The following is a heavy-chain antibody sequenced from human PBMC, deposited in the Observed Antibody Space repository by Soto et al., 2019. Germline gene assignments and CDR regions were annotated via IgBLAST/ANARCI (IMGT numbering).Heavy chain of an antibody. D-gene: IGHD3-22*01. CDR1: GFTFSRYA. CDR2: ISGSGGST. V-gene: IGHV3-23*01. J-gene: IGHJ4*02. Sequence: EVQLLESGGGLVQPGGSLRLSCAASGFTFSRYAMSWVRQAPGKGLEWVSAISGSGGSTYYADSVKGRFTISSDNSKNTLYLQMNSLRAEDTAVYYCAKDLLPSQHSSGYSAVDYWGQGTLVTVFS. CDR3: AKDLLPSQHSSGYSAVDY.